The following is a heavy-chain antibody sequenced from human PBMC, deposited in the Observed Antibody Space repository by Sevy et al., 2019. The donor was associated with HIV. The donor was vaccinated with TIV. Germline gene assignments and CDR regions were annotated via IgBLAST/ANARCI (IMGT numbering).Heavy chain of an antibody. CDR3: AREGGTRPHDY. J-gene: IGHJ4*02. CDR1: GFAFYDYS. CDR2: LSFGWGKI. V-gene: IGHV3-23*01. D-gene: IGHD2-8*01. Sequence: GGSLRLSCAASGFAFYDYSMSWIRQAPGKGLEWVATLSFGWGKINYADSVKGRFTISRDNSKNSFYLQMDNLRVEDTALYYCAREGGTRPHDYWGQGTRVTVSS.